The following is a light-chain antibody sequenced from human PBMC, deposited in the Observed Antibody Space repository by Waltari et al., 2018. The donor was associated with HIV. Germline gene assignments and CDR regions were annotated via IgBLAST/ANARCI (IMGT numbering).Light chain of an antibody. CDR1: STYAGGYNY. V-gene: IGLV2-14*01. Sequence: QSALTQPASVSGSPGQSLTISSTGTSTYAGGYNYTSWYQQHPGKGPKLMIYEVSNRPSGVSNRFSGSKSGNTASLTISGLQAEDEADYYCSSYTSSSTLYVFGTGTKVTVL. J-gene: IGLJ1*01. CDR3: SSYTSSSTLYV. CDR2: EVS.